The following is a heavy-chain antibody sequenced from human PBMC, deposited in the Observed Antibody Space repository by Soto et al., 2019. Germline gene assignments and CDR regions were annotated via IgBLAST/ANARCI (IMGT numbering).Heavy chain of an antibody. J-gene: IGHJ6*02. V-gene: IGHV4-31*03. CDR2: IYYSGST. CDR3: ARDLARPDSSYYYGMDV. Sequence: PSETLSLTCTVSGGSISSGGYYWSWIRQHPGKGLEWIGYIYYSGSTYYNPSLKSRVTISVDTSKNQFSLKLSSLTAADTAVYYCARDLARPDSSYYYGMDVWGQGTTVTVSS. CDR1: GGSISSGGYY. D-gene: IGHD6-6*01.